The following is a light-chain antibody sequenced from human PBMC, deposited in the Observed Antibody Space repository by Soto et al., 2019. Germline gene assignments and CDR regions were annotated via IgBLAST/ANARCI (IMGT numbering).Light chain of an antibody. CDR2: DVS. CDR3: CSYAGTYSPV. V-gene: IGLV2-11*01. Sequence: QSVLTQPPSASGSPGQSVTISCTGTLSDLNGRDFVSWYRQDPGKAPRLMIFDVSARPSGVPDRFSGSKSGNTASLTISGLQAEDEADYYCCSYAGTYSPVFGGGTKLTVL. CDR1: LSDLNGRDF. J-gene: IGLJ2*01.